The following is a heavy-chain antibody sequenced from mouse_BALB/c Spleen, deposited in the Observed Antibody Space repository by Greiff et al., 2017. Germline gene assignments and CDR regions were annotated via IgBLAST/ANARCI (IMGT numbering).Heavy chain of an antibody. CDR1: GFTFSSYT. CDR3: ARLEADSLYFDY. J-gene: IGHJ2*01. V-gene: IGHV5-12-2*01. Sequence: EVQLVESGGGLVQPGGSLKLSCAASGFTFSSYTMSWVRQTPEKRLEWVAYISNGGGSTYYPDTVKGRFTISRDNAKNTLYLQMSSLKSEDTAMYYCARLEADSLYFDYWGQGTTLTVSS. D-gene: IGHD2-13*01. CDR2: ISNGGGST.